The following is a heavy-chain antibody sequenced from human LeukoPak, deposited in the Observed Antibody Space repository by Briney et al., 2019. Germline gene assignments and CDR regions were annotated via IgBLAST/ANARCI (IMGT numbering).Heavy chain of an antibody. J-gene: IGHJ3*02. Sequence: ASVKVSCKASGYTFTVYYMHWVRQAPGQGLEWMGRINPNSGGTNYAQKFQGRVTMTRDTSISTAYMELSRLRSDDTAVYYCARDLVSSMSDAFDIWGQGTMVTVSS. V-gene: IGHV1-2*06. D-gene: IGHD2-8*02. CDR2: INPNSGGT. CDR3: ARDLVSSMSDAFDI. CDR1: GYTFTVYY.